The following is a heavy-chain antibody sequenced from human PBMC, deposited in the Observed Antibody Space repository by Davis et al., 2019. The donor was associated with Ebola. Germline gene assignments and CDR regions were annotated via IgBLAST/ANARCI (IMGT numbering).Heavy chain of an antibody. Sequence: GGSLRLSCAASGFTFSTYAMSWVCQAPGKGLEWVAVISYDGSNKYYADSVKGRFTISRDNSKNTLYLQMNGLRAEDTAVYYCAKVTTVTTPYYYYYMDVWGKGTTVTVSS. V-gene: IGHV3-30-3*01. CDR3: AKVTTVTTPYYYYYMDV. D-gene: IGHD4-17*01. CDR1: GFTFSTYA. J-gene: IGHJ6*03. CDR2: ISYDGSNK.